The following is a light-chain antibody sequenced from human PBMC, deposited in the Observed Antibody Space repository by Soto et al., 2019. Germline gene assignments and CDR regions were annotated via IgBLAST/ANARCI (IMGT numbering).Light chain of an antibody. J-gene: IGKJ5*01. CDR2: DAS. V-gene: IGKV3-11*01. CDR1: RSVRSY. Sequence: EIVLTQSPATLSLSPGERATLSCRASRSVRSYLAWYQQKPGQAPRLLIYDASNRAAGIPARFCGSGSETDFTLTISNLEPEDFAVYYCQQRYAWPPITFGQGTRLEIK. CDR3: QQRYAWPPIT.